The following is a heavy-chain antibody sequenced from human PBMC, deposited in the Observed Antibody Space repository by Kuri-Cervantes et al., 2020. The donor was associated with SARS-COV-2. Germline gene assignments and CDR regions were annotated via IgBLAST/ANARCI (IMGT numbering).Heavy chain of an antibody. D-gene: IGHD4-17*01. V-gene: IGHV3-48*01. J-gene: IGHJ4*02. Sequence: GESLKISCAASGFTFSSYSMNWVRQAPGKGLEWVSYISSSSSNIYYADSVKGRFTISRDNAKNSLYLQMNSLSAEDTAVYYCARHPPYGDYTLSHFDYWGQGTLVTVSS. CDR3: ARHPPYGDYTLSHFDY. CDR1: GFTFSSYS. CDR2: ISSSSSNI.